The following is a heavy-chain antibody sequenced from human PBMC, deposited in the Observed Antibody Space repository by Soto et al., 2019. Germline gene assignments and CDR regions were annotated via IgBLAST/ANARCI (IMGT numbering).Heavy chain of an antibody. D-gene: IGHD6-19*01. CDR1: GFTFSSYA. J-gene: IGHJ4*02. CDR2: ISYDGSNK. V-gene: IGHV3-30-3*01. CDR3: ARSTAMYSSEFDY. Sequence: QVQLVESGGGVVQPGRSLRLSCAASGFTFSSYAMHWVRQAPGKGLEWVAVISYDGSNKYYADSVKGRFTISRDNSKNTLYLQMNSLRAEDTAGYYCARSTAMYSSEFDYWGQGTLVTVSS.